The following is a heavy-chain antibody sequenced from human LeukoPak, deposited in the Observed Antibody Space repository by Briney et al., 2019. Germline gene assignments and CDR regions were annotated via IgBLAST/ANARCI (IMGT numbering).Heavy chain of an antibody. CDR3: AKNLVVYSSSWPYFDY. J-gene: IGHJ4*02. CDR2: IWYDGSNK. Sequence: PGGSLRLSCAASGFTFSSYSMNWVRQAPGKGLEWVAVIWYDGSNKYYADSVKGRFTISRDNSKNTLYLQMNSLRAEDTAVYYCAKNLVVYSSSWPYFDYWGQGTLVTVSS. D-gene: IGHD6-13*01. V-gene: IGHV3-33*06. CDR1: GFTFSSYS.